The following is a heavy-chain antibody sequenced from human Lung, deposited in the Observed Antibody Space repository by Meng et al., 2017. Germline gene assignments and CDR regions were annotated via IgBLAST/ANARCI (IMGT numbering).Heavy chain of an antibody. J-gene: IGHJ4*02. CDR1: GGSFSDYY. D-gene: IGHD4-11*01. Sequence: QVQLPQWGAGLVKPSETLSLPCVVSGGSFSDYYWSWIRQPPGKGLEWIGEINHSGSTNYNPSLESRATISVDTSQNNLSLKLSSVTAADSAVYYCARGPTTMAHDFDYWGQGTLVTVSS. CDR2: INHSGST. CDR3: ARGPTTMAHDFDY. V-gene: IGHV4-34*01.